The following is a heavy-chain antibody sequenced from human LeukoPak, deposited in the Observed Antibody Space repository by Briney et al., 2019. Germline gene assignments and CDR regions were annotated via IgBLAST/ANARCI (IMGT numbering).Heavy chain of an antibody. D-gene: IGHD6-6*01. CDR3: AKDMAYSSSLAEDY. CDR2: ISYDGSNK. Sequence: GRSLRLSCAASGFTFSSYGMHWLRQAPGKGLEWVAVISYDGSNKYYADSVEGRFTISRDNSKNTLYLQMNSLRAEDTAVYYCAKDMAYSSSLAEDYWGQGTLVTVSS. CDR1: GFTFSSYG. V-gene: IGHV3-30*18. J-gene: IGHJ4*02.